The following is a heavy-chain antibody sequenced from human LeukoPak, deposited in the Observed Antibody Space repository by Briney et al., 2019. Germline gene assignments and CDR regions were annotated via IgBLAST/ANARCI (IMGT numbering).Heavy chain of an antibody. J-gene: IGHJ4*02. D-gene: IGHD3-3*01. Sequence: GASVKVSCKASGYTFTSYAMHWVRQAPGQRLEWMGWSNAGNGNTKHSQEFQGRVTMTTDTSTSTAHMEVRSLRSDDTAVYYCQRITIFGVVMDFDYWGQGTLVTVSS. CDR1: GYTFTSYA. CDR3: QRITIFGVVMDFDY. CDR2: SNAGNGNT. V-gene: IGHV1-3*02.